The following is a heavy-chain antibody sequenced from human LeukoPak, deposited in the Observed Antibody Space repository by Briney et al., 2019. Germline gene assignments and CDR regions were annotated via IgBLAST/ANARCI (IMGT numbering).Heavy chain of an antibody. CDR2: ISPSGDTT. Sequence: ASVKVSCKMSGCTFANYFMHWVRQTPGQGLEWMGIISPSGDTTTYAQKFVGRITVSRDASTGTVYMELSNLRSEDTAVYFCVRAGDQFFDSWDQGTQVTVSS. CDR3: VRAGDQFFDS. V-gene: IGHV1-46*01. CDR1: GCTFANYF. D-gene: IGHD7-27*01. J-gene: IGHJ4*02.